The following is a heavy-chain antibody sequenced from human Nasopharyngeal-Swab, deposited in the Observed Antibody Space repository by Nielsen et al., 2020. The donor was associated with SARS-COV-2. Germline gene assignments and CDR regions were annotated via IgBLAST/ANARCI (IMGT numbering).Heavy chain of an antibody. CDR2: IYTSGGT. CDR3: VRSSSWYYFDY. J-gene: IGHJ4*02. Sequence: SETLSLTCTVSGGSISSYYWSWIRQPAGKGLEWIGRIYTSGGTNSNPSLKSRLTISVDKSKNQFSLQLSSVTAADTAVYYCVRSSSWYYFDYWAQGTQVTVSS. V-gene: IGHV4-4*07. CDR1: GGSISSYY. D-gene: IGHD6-13*01.